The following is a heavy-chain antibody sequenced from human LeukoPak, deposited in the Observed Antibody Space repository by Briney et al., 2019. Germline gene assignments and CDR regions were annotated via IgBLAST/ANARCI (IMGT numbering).Heavy chain of an antibody. D-gene: IGHD3-10*01. J-gene: IGHJ5*02. CDR1: GGSFSVYY. CDR3: ASFGYGSGSYYTWFDP. Sequence: SETLSLSCAVYGGSFSVYYLTWIRQPPGKGLEWIGEINHRGSTNHNPSLKSRVIISVDTSKNHFSLKLRSVTAADTAVYYWASFGYGSGSYYTWFDPWGQGTLVTVSS. CDR2: INHRGST. V-gene: IGHV4-34*01.